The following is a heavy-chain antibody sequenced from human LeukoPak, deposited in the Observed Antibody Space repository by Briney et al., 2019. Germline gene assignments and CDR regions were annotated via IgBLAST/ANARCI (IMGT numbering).Heavy chain of an antibody. D-gene: IGHD4-23*01. CDR2: IYYSGSI. CDR1: GGSISGVNYY. J-gene: IGHJ4*02. V-gene: IGHV4-30-4*01. Sequence: SQTLSFTCTVSGGSISGVNYYWSWIRQPPGKGLEWIGSIYYSGSIYFNPSLKSRVTISIDTPKNQFSLKLSSVTAADTAVYYCARDGTVYGGESYWGQGTLVTVSS. CDR3: ARDGTVYGGESY.